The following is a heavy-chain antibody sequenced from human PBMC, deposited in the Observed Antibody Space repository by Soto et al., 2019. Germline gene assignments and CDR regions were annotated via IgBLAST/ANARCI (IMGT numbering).Heavy chain of an antibody. V-gene: IGHV5-51*01. CDR2: IYPGDSET. CDR1: GYTFNSYW. Sequence: PGESLKISFKGSGYTFNSYWIGRVRQMPGKGLEWMGIIYPGDSETRYSPSFQGHVTISVDKSLNTAYLQWTSLEASDTAMYYCARQATVVTPYYFDFWGQGTLVTVSS. CDR3: ARQATVVTPYYFDF. D-gene: IGHD2-21*02. J-gene: IGHJ4*02.